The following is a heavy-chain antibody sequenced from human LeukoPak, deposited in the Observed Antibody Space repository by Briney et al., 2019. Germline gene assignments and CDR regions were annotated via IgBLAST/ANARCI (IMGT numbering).Heavy chain of an antibody. Sequence: GASVKVSCKTSGYTVTTSDINWVRQAPGQGLEWMGWLNPNSGDTSYGQKFRGRVTMTRNTSISTAYMELSSLRPDDTAVYYCARTPTSMIILKSWGQGTLVTVSS. D-gene: IGHD3-16*01. CDR2: LNPNSGDT. CDR1: GYTVTTSD. J-gene: IGHJ4*02. CDR3: ARTPTSMIILKS. V-gene: IGHV1-8*02.